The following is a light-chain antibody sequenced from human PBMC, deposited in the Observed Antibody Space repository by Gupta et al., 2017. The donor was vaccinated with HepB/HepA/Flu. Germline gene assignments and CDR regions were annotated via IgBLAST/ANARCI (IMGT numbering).Light chain of an antibody. V-gene: IGKV2-28*01. CDR2: LGS. Sequence: DIVMTQSPLSLPVTPGEPASISCRSSQSLLHSNGYNYLDWYLQKPGQSPQLLIYLGSNRASGVADRFSGSGGGTDFTLKISRGEAEDVGVYYCMQAQQNPQTYTFGQGTKLEIK. CDR1: QSLLHSNGYNY. CDR3: MQAQQNPQTYT. J-gene: IGKJ2*01.